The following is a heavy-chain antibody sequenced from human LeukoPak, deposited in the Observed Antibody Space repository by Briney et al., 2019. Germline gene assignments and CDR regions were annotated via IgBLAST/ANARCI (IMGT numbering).Heavy chain of an antibody. CDR1: GFTFSSYS. V-gene: IGHV3-48*02. J-gene: IGHJ1*01. D-gene: IGHD6-13*01. CDR2: ISSSSSTI. CDR3: ARAAPYSSSFKYFQH. Sequence: GGSLRLSCAASGFTFSSYSMNWVCQAPGKGLEWVSYISSSSSTIYYADSVKGRFTISRDNAKNSLYLQMNSLRDEDTAVYYCARAAPYSSSFKYFQHWGQGTLVTVSS.